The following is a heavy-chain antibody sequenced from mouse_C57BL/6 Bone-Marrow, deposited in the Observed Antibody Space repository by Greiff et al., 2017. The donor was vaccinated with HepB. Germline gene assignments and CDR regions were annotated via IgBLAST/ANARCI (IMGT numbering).Heavy chain of an antibody. V-gene: IGHV5-6*01. J-gene: IGHJ1*03. D-gene: IGHD2-3*01. CDR2: ISSGGSYT. CDR3: ARPRDGYYPYFDV. Sequence: EVKLMESGGDLVKPGGSLKLSCAASGFTFSSYGMSWVRQTPDKRLEWVATISSGGSYTYYPDSVKGRCTISRDNAKNTLYLQMSSLKSEDTAMYYCARPRDGYYPYFDVWGRGNTVTVTS. CDR1: GFTFSSYG.